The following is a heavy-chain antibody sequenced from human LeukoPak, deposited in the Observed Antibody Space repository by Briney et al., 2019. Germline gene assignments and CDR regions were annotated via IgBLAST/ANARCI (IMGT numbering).Heavy chain of an antibody. D-gene: IGHD3-10*01. J-gene: IGHJ4*02. CDR1: GASISSNY. CDR3: ARVPTGSYSIDY. V-gene: IGHV4-59*01. CDR2: IYHTGST. Sequence: SETLSLTCTVSGASISSNYWTWIRQPPGKGLEWIVYIYHTGSTKYNPSLKSRLTISVDTSKNQFSLKLSSVTAADPAVYFCARVPTGSYSIDYWGQGTLVTVSS.